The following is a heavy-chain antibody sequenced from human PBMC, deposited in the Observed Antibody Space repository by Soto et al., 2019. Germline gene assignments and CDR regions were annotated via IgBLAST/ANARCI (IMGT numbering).Heavy chain of an antibody. CDR1: GFTFNYYA. CDR3: ARLTVSAAADYYYYYGMDV. V-gene: IGHV3-23*01. Sequence: EVQLLESGGGLVQPGGSLRLSCAASGFTFNYYAMSWVRQAPGKGLEWVSAISGGGGSTYYADSVKGRFTISRDNSKNTLFLQMHSLRAEDTAVYYCARLTVSAAADYYYYYGMDVWGQGTTVTVSS. CDR2: ISGGGGST. J-gene: IGHJ6*02. D-gene: IGHD6-13*01.